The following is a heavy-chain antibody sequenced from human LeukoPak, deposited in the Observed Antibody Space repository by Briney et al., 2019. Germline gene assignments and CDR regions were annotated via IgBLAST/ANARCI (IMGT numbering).Heavy chain of an antibody. D-gene: IGHD3-22*01. Sequence: SETLSLTCTVSGGSISSGDYYWSWIRQPPGKGLEWIGYMYYSGSTYYNPSLKSRATISVDASKNQFSLKLSSVTAADTAVYYCARPYYYDSRIDPWGQGTLVTVSS. CDR3: ARPYYYDSRIDP. CDR2: MYYSGST. CDR1: GGSISSGDYY. J-gene: IGHJ5*02. V-gene: IGHV4-30-4*01.